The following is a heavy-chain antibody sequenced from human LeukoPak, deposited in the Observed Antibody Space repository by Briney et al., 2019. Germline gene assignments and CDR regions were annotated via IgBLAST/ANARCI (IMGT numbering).Heavy chain of an antibody. J-gene: IGHJ4*02. CDR1: GFSFSGHW. V-gene: IGHV3-74*01. CDR3: ARGPNSNWSGLDF. D-gene: IGHD6-6*01. CDR2: ISPTGSTT. Sequence: GGSLRLSCTASGFSFSGHWMHWARQLPGKGLVWVSRISPTGSTTSYADSVKGRFTVSRDNAKNTLYLQVNNLRAEATAVYSCARGPNSNWSGLDFWGQGTLLTVSS.